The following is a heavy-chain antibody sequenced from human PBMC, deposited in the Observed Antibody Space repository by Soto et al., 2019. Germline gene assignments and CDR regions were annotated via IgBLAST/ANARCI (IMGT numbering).Heavy chain of an antibody. CDR3: ARESEDLTSNFDY. Sequence: GESLKISCAASGFTFTRYSMNWVRQAPGKGLEWVSSISSTTNYIYYGDSMKGRFTISRDNAKNSLYMEMNSLRAEDTAVYYCARESEDLTSNFDYWGQGTLVTVS. J-gene: IGHJ4*02. V-gene: IGHV3-21*06. CDR2: ISSTTNYI. CDR1: GFTFTRYS.